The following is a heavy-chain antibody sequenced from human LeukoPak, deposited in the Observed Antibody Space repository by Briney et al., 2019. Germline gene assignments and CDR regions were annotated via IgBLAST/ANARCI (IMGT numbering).Heavy chain of an antibody. Sequence: GGSLRLSCVGSGFRFSGFAIHWVRQAPGKGLKWVAVISYDGSNKYYADSVKGRFTISRDNSKNTLYLQMNSLRAEDTAVYYCAELGITMIGGVWGKGTTVTISS. V-gene: IGHV3-30*04. CDR2: ISYDGSNK. D-gene: IGHD3-10*02. CDR3: AELGITMIGGV. CDR1: GFRFSGFA. J-gene: IGHJ6*04.